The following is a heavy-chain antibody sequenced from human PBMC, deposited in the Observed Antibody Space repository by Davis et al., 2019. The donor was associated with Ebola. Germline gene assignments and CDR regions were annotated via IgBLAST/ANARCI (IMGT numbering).Heavy chain of an antibody. CDR2: IRNKANSYTT. CDR3: VRVIRSGKDWHLDL. J-gene: IGHJ2*01. V-gene: IGHV3-72*01. D-gene: IGHD4-23*01. Sequence: PGGSLRLSCAASGFTFSAHYMDWVRQAPRKGLEWVGRIRNKANSYTTEYAASVKGRFTISRDDSKNSLYLQMNSLETDDTGVYYCVRVIRSGKDWHLDLWGRGSLVTVSS. CDR1: GFTFSAHY.